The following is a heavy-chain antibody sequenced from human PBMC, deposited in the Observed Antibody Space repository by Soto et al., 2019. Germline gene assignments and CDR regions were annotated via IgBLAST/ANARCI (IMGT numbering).Heavy chain of an antibody. CDR1: GGSISSYY. D-gene: IGHD6-13*01. CDR3: ARDRPYSSSWYGGDNYWFDP. V-gene: IGHV4-4*07. J-gene: IGHJ5*02. Sequence: SETLSLTCTVSGGSISSYYWSWIRQPAGKGLEWIGRIYTSGSTNYNPSLKSRVTMSVDTSKNQFSLKLSSVTAADTAVYYCARDRPYSSSWYGGDNYWFDPWGQGTLVTV. CDR2: IYTSGST.